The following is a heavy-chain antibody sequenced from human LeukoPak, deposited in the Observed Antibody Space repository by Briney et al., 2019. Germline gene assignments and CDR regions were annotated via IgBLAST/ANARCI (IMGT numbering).Heavy chain of an antibody. CDR1: GGSISSGGYY. J-gene: IGHJ3*02. D-gene: IGHD2-21*02. V-gene: IGHV4-31*03. CDR2: IYYSGST. CDR3: ARVSGDSDAFDI. Sequence: PSETLSLTCTVSGGSISSGGYYWSWIRQHPGKGLEWIGYIYYSGSTYYNPSLKSRVTISVDTSKNQFSLKLSSVTAADTAVYYCARVSGDSDAFDIWGQGTMVTVSS.